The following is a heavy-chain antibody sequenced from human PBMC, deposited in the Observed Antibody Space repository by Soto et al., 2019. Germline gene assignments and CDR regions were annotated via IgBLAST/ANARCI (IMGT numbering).Heavy chain of an antibody. Sequence: GESLKISCKGSGYSFTSYWIGWVRQMPGKGLEWMGIIYPGDSDTRYSPSFQGQVTISADKSISTAYLQWSSLKASDTAMYYCARHGSDIVVVPAADYYYGMDVWGQGTTVTVSS. D-gene: IGHD2-2*01. CDR2: IYPGDSDT. V-gene: IGHV5-51*01. CDR1: GYSFTSYW. J-gene: IGHJ6*02. CDR3: ARHGSDIVVVPAADYYYGMDV.